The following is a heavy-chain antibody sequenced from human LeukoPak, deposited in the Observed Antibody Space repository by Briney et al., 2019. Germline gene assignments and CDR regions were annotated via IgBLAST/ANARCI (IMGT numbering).Heavy chain of an antibody. V-gene: IGHV3-30*14. CDR3: ARVSDYYGS. Sequence: GGSLRLSCAASGFTFSGYAMHWVRQAPGKGLEWVAVISYDGSNKYYADSVKGRFTISRDNSKNTLYLQMNSLRAEDTAVYYCARVSDYYGSWGQGTLVTVSS. CDR2: ISYDGSNK. J-gene: IGHJ4*02. D-gene: IGHD3-10*01. CDR1: GFTFSGYA.